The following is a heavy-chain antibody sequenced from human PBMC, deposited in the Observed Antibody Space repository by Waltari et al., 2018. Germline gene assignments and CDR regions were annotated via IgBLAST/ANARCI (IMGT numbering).Heavy chain of an antibody. CDR2: IDPEDGET. Sequence: EVQLIQSGAEVKKPGATVKISCKASAHTFTDYYIHWVQQAPGKGLVWMGLIDPEDGETVYAENFQGRVTITADRSTDTVYMELNSLRAEDTAVYYCARDRGQQLISDAFDIWGQGTMVTVSS. D-gene: IGHD6-13*01. J-gene: IGHJ3*02. CDR3: ARDRGQQLISDAFDI. CDR1: AHTFTDYY. V-gene: IGHV1-69-2*01.